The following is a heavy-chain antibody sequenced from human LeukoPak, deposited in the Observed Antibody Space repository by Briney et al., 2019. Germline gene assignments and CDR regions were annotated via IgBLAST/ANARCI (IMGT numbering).Heavy chain of an antibody. CDR3: ARPGVGATTPSGAFDI. D-gene: IGHD1-26*01. CDR2: IYPGDSDT. CDR1: GYSFTSYW. V-gene: IGHV5-51*01. Sequence: GESLKISCKGSGYSFTSYWIGWVRQMPGKGLEWMGIIYPGDSDTRYSPSFQGQVTISADKSISTAYLQWSSLKASDTAMYYCARPGVGATTPSGAFDIWGQGTMVTVSS. J-gene: IGHJ3*02.